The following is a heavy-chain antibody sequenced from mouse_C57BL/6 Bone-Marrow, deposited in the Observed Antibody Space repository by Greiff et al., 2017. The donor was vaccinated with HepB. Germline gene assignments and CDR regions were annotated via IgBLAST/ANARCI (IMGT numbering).Heavy chain of an antibody. CDR1: GYTFTSYW. V-gene: IGHV1-53*01. CDR3: ARGTPIGPWFAY. Sequence: VKLQQPGTELVKPGASVKLSCKASGYTFTSYWMHWVKQRPGQGLEWIGNINPSNGGTNYNEKFKSKATLTVDKSSSTAYMQLSSLTSEDSAVYYCARGTPIGPWFAYWGQGTLVTVSA. J-gene: IGHJ3*01. CDR2: INPSNGGT. D-gene: IGHD3-3*01.